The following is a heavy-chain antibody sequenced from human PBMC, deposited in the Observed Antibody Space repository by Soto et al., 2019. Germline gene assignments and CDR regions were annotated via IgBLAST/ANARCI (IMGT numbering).Heavy chain of an antibody. Sequence: QITLKESGPPLVKPTQTLTLTCTFSGFSLSTSGVGVGWIRQPPGKALEWLALIYWDDDKRYSPSLKSRLTITKDTSKNQVVLTMTNMDPVDTATYYCAHSVPTVTTRKYYFDYWGQGTLVTVSS. V-gene: IGHV2-5*02. J-gene: IGHJ4*02. D-gene: IGHD4-17*01. CDR1: GFSLSTSGVG. CDR2: IYWDDDK. CDR3: AHSVPTVTTRKYYFDY.